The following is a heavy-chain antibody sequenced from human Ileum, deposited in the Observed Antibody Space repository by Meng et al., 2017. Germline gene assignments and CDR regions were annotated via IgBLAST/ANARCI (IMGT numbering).Heavy chain of an antibody. CDR1: GFTFSDSA. CDR3: ARPSYGDYGVS. Sequence: EVQLVESGGGLVEPGVSLKLSCAASGFTFSDSAMYWVRQTSGKGLEWVGRIRSKANSYTTGYIASVKGRFTISRDNSKNTAYLQMNSLKIEDTAVYYCARPSYGDYGVSWGHGTLVTVSS. J-gene: IGHJ5*01. D-gene: IGHD4-17*01. V-gene: IGHV3-73*01. CDR2: IRSKANSYTT.